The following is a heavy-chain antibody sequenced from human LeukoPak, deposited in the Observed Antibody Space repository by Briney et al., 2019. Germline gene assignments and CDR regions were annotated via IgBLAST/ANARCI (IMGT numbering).Heavy chain of an antibody. CDR1: GGSFSGYY. V-gene: IGHV4-34*01. CDR2: INHSGST. Sequence: SETLSLTCAVYGGSFSGYYWSWIRQPPGKGLEWIGEINHSGSTNYNPSLKSRVTISVDTSKNQFSLKLSSVTAADTAVYYCARLVAATRRIYWFDPWGQGTLVTVSS. J-gene: IGHJ5*02. CDR3: ARLVAATRRIYWFDP. D-gene: IGHD2-15*01.